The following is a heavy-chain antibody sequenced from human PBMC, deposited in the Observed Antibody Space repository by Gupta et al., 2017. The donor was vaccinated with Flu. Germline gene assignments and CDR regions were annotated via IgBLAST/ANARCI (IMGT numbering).Heavy chain of an antibody. J-gene: IGHJ4*02. Sequence: GFSFSRYDMTWVRQAPGKGLEWVSYIGSTGRTIYYSDSVKGRFTISRDNAKKSLYLQMNSLRGEDTALYYCVKGLGDNWGQGALVTVSS. CDR1: GFSFSRYD. CDR2: IGSTGRTI. V-gene: IGHV3-48*03. D-gene: IGHD3-9*01. CDR3: VKGLGDN.